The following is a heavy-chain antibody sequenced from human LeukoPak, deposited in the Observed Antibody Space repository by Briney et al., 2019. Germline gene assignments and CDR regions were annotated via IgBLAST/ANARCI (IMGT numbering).Heavy chain of an antibody. J-gene: IGHJ2*01. Sequence: GGSLRLSCAASGFTFDDYGMSWVRQAPGKGLEWVSGLNCNGGNTGYADSVKGRFTISRDNAKNSLYLQMNSLRAEDTALYYCARDRGYSSSWYSRSGYFDLWGRGTLVTVSS. CDR1: GFTFDDYG. D-gene: IGHD6-13*01. CDR2: LNCNGGNT. CDR3: ARDRGYSSSWYSRSGYFDL. V-gene: IGHV3-20*04.